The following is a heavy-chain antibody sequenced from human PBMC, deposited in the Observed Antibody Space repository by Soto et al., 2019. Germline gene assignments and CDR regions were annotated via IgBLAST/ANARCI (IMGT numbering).Heavy chain of an antibody. CDR3: ARDGISYGDYRYSSYYYMDV. J-gene: IGHJ6*03. CDR1: GGSISSYY. D-gene: IGHD4-17*01. CDR2: IYYSGST. V-gene: IGHV4-59*01. Sequence: SETLSLTCTVSGGSISSYYWSWIRQPPGKGLEWIGYIYYSGSTNYNPSLKSRVTISVDTSKNQFSLKLSSVTAADTAVYYCARDGISYGDYRYSSYYYMDVWGKGTTVTV.